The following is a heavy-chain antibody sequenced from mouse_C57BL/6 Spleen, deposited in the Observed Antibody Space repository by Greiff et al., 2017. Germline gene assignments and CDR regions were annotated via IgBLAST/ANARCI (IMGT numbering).Heavy chain of an antibody. CDR1: GYAFSSSW. D-gene: IGHD1-1*01. CDR2: IYPGDGDT. Sequence: VQLQQSGPELVKPGASVKISCKASGYAFSSSWMNWVKQRPGKGLEWIGRIYPGDGDTNYNGKFKGKATLTADKSSSTAYMQLSSLTSEDSAVYFCARGPYGSSSWFAYWGQGTLVTVSA. CDR3: ARGPYGSSSWFAY. J-gene: IGHJ3*01. V-gene: IGHV1-82*01.